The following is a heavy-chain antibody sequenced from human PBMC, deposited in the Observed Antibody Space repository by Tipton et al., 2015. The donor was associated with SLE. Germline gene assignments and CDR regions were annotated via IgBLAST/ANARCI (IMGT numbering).Heavy chain of an antibody. CDR2: IIYSGGST. V-gene: IGHV3-23*03. J-gene: IGHJ4*02. D-gene: IGHD6-13*01. Sequence: SLRLSCAASGFTFSSYAMSWVRQAPGKGLEWVSIIYSGGSTYYADSVKGRFTISRDNSKNTLFLQMNSLRAEDTALYYCAKAYSSSGGYGGRGPLVPVPS. CDR1: GFTFSSYA. CDR3: AKAYSSSGGY.